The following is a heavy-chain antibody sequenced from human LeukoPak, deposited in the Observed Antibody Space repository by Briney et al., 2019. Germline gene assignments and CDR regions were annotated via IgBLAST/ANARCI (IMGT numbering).Heavy chain of an antibody. CDR1: GFTFSNYE. CDR2: ISSSGSTI. J-gene: IGHJ4*02. CDR3: ARDKPVVASPFDY. Sequence: PGGSLRLSRAASGFTFSNYEMNWVRQAPGKGLEWVSYISSSGSTIYYADSVKGRFTISRDNAKNSLYLQMNSLRAEDTAVYYCARDKPVVASPFDYWGQGTLVTVSS. D-gene: IGHD5-12*01. V-gene: IGHV3-48*03.